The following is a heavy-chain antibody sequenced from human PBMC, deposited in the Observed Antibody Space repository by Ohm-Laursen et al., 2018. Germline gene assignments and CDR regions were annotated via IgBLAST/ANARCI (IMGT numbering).Heavy chain of an antibody. CDR3: ARRGSGGRSFDY. J-gene: IGHJ4*02. CDR2: ISNTGNT. Sequence: SQTLSLTCTVSGGSISSYYWSWIRQPPGKGLEWIGYISNTGNTKYNPSLKSRVTISVDTSKNQFSLKVDSVTVADTAVYYCARRGSGGRSFDYWGQGSLVTVSS. D-gene: IGHD2-15*01. V-gene: IGHV4-59*08. CDR1: GGSISSYY.